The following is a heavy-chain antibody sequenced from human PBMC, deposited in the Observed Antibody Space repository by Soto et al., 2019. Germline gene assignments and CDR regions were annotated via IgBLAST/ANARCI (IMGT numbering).Heavy chain of an antibody. V-gene: IGHV1-69*12. Sequence: QVQRVQSGAEVKKPGSSVKVSCKASGGTFSSYAISWVRQAPGQGLEWMRGIIPIFGTTNYAQKFQGRVTITADESTSTAYMELSSLRSEDKAVYYCARVVTVVKSFHYWYFDLWGRGTLVSVSS. CDR1: GGTFSSYA. CDR2: IIPIFGTT. D-gene: IGHD2-15*01. J-gene: IGHJ2*01. CDR3: ARVVTVVKSFHYWYFDL.